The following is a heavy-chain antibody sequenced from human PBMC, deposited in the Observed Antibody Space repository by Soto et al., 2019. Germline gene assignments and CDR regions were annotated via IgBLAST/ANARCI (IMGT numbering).Heavy chain of an antibody. CDR1: GGSFSGHY. Sequence: QVQLQQWGAGLLKPSETLSLTCAVYGGSFSGHYWTWIRQVPGKGLEWIGEIERGGRTNHNPSLKSRVTISLNTSKNQCSLKLISVTAADTAMYYCARIDSLSGIYYFDYWGQGTLFTVSS. CDR3: ARIDSLSGIYYFDY. D-gene: IGHD3-3*01. V-gene: IGHV4-34*01. CDR2: IERGGRT. J-gene: IGHJ4*02.